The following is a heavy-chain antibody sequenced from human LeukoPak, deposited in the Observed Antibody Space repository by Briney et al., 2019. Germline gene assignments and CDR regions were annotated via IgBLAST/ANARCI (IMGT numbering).Heavy chain of an antibody. CDR3: AREATDPIDSSGYYYARSGYYYGMDV. CDR1: GFTLSSYW. J-gene: IGHJ6*02. D-gene: IGHD3-22*01. Sequence: PGGSLRLSCAASGFTLSSYWMSWVRQAPGKGLEWVANIKQDGSEKYYVDSVKGRFTISRDSAKNSLYLQMNSLRAEDTAVYYCAREATDPIDSSGYYYARSGYYYGMDVWGQGTTVTVSS. V-gene: IGHV3-7*01. CDR2: IKQDGSEK.